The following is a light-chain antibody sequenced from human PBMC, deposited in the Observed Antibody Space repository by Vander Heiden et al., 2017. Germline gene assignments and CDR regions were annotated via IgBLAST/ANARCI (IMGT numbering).Light chain of an antibody. V-gene: IGKV4-1*01. Sequence: DIVMTQSQDSLAVSLRERATTNCKSSQSVLSSSNNKNYLAWYQQKPGQPPKLLIYGASTRESGVPDRFSGSGSGTDFTLTISSLQAEDVAVYYCQQDYSTPYTFGQGTKLEIK. CDR3: QQDYSTPYT. CDR2: GAS. CDR1: QSVLSSSNNKNY. J-gene: IGKJ2*01.